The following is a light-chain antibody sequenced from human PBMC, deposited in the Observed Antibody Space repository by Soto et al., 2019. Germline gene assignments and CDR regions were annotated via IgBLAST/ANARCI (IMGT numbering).Light chain of an antibody. CDR3: SSYTSGFYV. J-gene: IGLJ1*01. CDR2: DVS. Sequence: QSALTQPASVSGSPGQSITISCTGTSSDVRGYNYVSWYQQHPGKAPKLMIYDVSDRPSGVSNRFSGSKSGNTASLTISGLQAEDEADYYCSSYTSGFYVFGTGTKLTVL. V-gene: IGLV2-14*01. CDR1: SSDVRGYNY.